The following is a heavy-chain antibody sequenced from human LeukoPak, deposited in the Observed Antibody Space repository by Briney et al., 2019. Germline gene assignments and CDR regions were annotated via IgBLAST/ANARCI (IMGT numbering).Heavy chain of an antibody. CDR1: GYTFTSYD. D-gene: IGHD3-9*01. CDR2: MNPNSGNT. V-gene: IGHV1-8*01. Sequence: ASVKVSCKASGYTFTSYDINWVRQATGQGLEWMGWMNPNSGNTGYAQKFQGRVTMTRNTSISTAYMELSSLRSEDTAVYYCARRNDILTGYYKSQYYYYYMDVWGKGTTVTISS. CDR3: ARRNDILTGYYKSQYYYYYMDV. J-gene: IGHJ6*03.